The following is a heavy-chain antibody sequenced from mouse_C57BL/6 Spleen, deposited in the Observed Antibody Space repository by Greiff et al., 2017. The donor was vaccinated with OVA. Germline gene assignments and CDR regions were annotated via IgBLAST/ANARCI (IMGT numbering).Heavy chain of an antibody. CDR2: INPNNGGT. CDR3: ARWLLRYFDD. Sequence: EVQLQQSGPELVKPGASVKMSCKASGYTFTDYNMHWVKQSHGKSLEWIGYINPNNGGTSYNQKFKGKATLTVNKSSSTAYMEIRSLTSDDSAVYYCARWLLRYFDDWGTGTTVTVSS. D-gene: IGHD2-3*01. CDR1: GYTFTDYN. J-gene: IGHJ1*03. V-gene: IGHV1-22*01.